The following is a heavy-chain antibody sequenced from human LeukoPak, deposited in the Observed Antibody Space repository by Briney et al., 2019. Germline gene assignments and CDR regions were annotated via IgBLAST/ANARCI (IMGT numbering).Heavy chain of an antibody. CDR1: GFTFSDYY. CDR3: ARDFPMIRAFDI. V-gene: IGHV3-11*04. CDR2: ISSSSSTI. J-gene: IGHJ3*02. D-gene: IGHD3-22*01. Sequence: GGSLRLSCAASGFTFSDYYMSWIRQAPGKGLEWVSYISSSSSTIYYADSVKGRFTISRDNAKNSLYLQMNSLRAEDTAVYYCARDFPMIRAFDIWGQGTMVTVSS.